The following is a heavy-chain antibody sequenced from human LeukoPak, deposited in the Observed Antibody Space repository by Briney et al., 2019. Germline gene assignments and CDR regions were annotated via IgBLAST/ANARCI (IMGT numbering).Heavy chain of an antibody. CDR3: AREALRPSRWFDP. CDR1: GGSISSGDYY. CDR2: IYYSGST. V-gene: IGHV4-30-4*01. D-gene: IGHD4-17*01. Sequence: SETLSLTCTVSGGSISSGDYYWSWIRQPPGKGLEWIGYIYYSGSTYYNPSLKSRVTISVDTSNNQFSLKLSSVTAADTAVYYCAREALRPSRWFDPWGQGTLVTVSS. J-gene: IGHJ5*02.